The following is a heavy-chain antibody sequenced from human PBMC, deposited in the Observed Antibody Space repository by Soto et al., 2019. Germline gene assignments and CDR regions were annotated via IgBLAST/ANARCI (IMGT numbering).Heavy chain of an antibody. CDR1: GFTFSSHA. CDR3: ARDFLGLGGY. V-gene: IGHV3-23*01. CDR2: ISSSGST. D-gene: IGHD3-16*01. J-gene: IGHJ4*02. Sequence: GGSLRLSCVASGFTFSSHAMSWVRQAPGKGLEWVSAISSSGSTYYADSVTGRFTISRDNSKYTVYLQMNSVRAEDTAVYYCARDFLGLGGYWGQGTLVTVSS.